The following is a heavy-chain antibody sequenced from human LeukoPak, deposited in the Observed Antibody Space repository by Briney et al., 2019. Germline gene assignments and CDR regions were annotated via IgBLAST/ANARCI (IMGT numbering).Heavy chain of an antibody. V-gene: IGHV4-61*02. CDR3: ARDAFIGKFDP. CDR2: IFTSGST. CDR1: NYSISSGYY. D-gene: IGHD3-16*02. J-gene: IGHJ5*02. Sequence: PSETLSLTCTVSNYSISSGYYWSWIRQPAGKGLEWIGRIFTSGSTDYNPSLKSRVTISVDTSKDQISLKLSSVTAADTAVYYCARDAFIGKFDPWGQGTLVTVSS.